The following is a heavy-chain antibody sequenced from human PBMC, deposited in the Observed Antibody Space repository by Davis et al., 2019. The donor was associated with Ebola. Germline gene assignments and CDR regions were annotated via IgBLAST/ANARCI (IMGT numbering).Heavy chain of an antibody. Sequence: GGSLRLSCAASGFTFSTYTMHWARQAPGKGLEWVAVISYDGSHKFYADSVKDRFTVSRDDSKNTLYLQMNSLRVDDTALYYCAGNYAKSAFDMWGPGTMLTVSS. CDR2: ISYDGSHK. CDR3: AGNYAKSAFDM. V-gene: IGHV3-30*04. D-gene: IGHD1-7*01. J-gene: IGHJ3*02. CDR1: GFTFSTYT.